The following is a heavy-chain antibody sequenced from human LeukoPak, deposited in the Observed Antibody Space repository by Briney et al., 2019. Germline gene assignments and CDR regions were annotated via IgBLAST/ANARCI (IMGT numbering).Heavy chain of an antibody. CDR3: AREESYCSGDCSPA. Sequence: GGSLRLSCAASGFTLSGYTMNWVRQAPGKGLQWVSSISTISTYIYYADSVKGRFIISRDNAENSLYLQMNSLRPEDTAVYYCAREESYCSGDCSPAWGQGTLVTVSS. J-gene: IGHJ5*02. V-gene: IGHV3-21*01. D-gene: IGHD2-21*02. CDR1: GFTLSGYT. CDR2: ISTISTYI.